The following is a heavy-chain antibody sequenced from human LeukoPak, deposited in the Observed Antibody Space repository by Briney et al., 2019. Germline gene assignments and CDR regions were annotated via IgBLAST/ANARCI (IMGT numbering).Heavy chain of an antibody. D-gene: IGHD1-1*01. CDR2: ISSSSSYI. CDR1: GFTGSNNY. J-gene: IGHJ4*02. Sequence: RGSLRLSCAASGFTGSNNYVSWVRQAPGKGLEWVSSISSSSSYIYYADSVKGRFTISRDNAKNSLYLQMNSLRAEDTAVYYCAIAERRSPIDYWGQGTLVTVSS. CDR3: AIAERRSPIDY. V-gene: IGHV3-21*01.